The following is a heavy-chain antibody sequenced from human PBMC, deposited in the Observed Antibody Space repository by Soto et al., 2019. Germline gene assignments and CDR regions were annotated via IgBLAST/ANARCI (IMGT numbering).Heavy chain of an antibody. J-gene: IGHJ5*02. CDR1: GYTFTSYD. Sequence: QVQLVQSGAEVKKPGASVKVSCKASGYTFTSYDINWVRQATGQGLECMGWMNPNSGDTGYAQNFQGRVTMTRNTSIGTAYMDLSRLRSEDTAVYYCARGSKGSSWYAYWFDPWGQGTLVTVSS. V-gene: IGHV1-8*01. CDR3: ARGSKGSSWYAYWFDP. CDR2: MNPNSGDT. D-gene: IGHD6-13*01.